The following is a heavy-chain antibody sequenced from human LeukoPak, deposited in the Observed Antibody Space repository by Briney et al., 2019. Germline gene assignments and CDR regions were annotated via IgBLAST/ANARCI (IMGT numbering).Heavy chain of an antibody. CDR2: VGPNNGNT. V-gene: IGHV1-18*04. D-gene: IGHD5-12*01. CDR1: GYSFSTYG. Sequence: ASVKLSCTTSGYSFSTYGIHWLRQAPGPGLEWVGWVGPNNGNTHYAQRVQGRASMTADKPTGTASMELRSLRSHDTAVYYCWRSPGRYSGYNWYCDYGGQGTLVTVPS. CDR3: WRSPGRYSGYNWYCDY. J-gene: IGHJ4*02.